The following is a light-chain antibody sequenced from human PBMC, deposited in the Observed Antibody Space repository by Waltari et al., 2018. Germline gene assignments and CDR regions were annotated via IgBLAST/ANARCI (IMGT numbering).Light chain of an antibody. V-gene: IGKV1-5*03. CDR1: QSISTW. CDR2: KAS. Sequence: DVQMTQYPSTLSASVGDRVTITCRASQSISTWLAWYQQKAGKAPKVRIYKASSLESGVPSRFSGSGSGTEFTLTISSLQPDDFATYYCQQYNSVLWTFGQGTKVEIK. J-gene: IGKJ1*01. CDR3: QQYNSVLWT.